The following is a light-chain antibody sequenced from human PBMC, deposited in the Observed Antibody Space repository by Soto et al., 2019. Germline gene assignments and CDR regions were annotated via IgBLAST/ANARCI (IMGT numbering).Light chain of an antibody. V-gene: IGKV1-39*01. J-gene: IGKJ2*01. CDR2: AAS. Sequence: DIQMTQSPSSLSASVGDRVTITCRASQSISSYLNWYQQKPGKAPKLLIYAASSLQTGVPSSFSGSGSGTDFTLTISSLQPEDFATYYCQQRYSIPYTFGQGTKVEIK. CDR1: QSISSY. CDR3: QQRYSIPYT.